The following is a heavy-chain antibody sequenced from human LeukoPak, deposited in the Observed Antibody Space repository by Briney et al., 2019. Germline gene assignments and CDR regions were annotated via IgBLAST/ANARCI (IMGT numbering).Heavy chain of an antibody. CDR1: GFTFSAYA. J-gene: IGHJ4*02. CDR2: ISNNGGSS. CDR3: VKITSVTGGDC. D-gene: IGHD1-1*01. V-gene: IGHV3-64D*09. Sequence: PGGSLRLSYSASGFTFSAYAMYWVRQAPGKGLEYVSGISNNGGSSFYADSVKGRFTISRDNSKNTLYLQMSSLRAEDTAVYYCVKITSVTGGDCWGQGTRLTVSS.